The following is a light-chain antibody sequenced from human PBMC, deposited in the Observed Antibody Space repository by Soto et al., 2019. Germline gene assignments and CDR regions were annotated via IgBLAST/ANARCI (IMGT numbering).Light chain of an antibody. CDR2: GAS. CDR3: QQYGSSPSIT. CDR1: QSFSSSY. J-gene: IGKJ5*01. Sequence: ELVFTQSPGTLSLSPWESATLSCRASQSFSSSYLAWYQQQPGQAPRLLIYGASSRATGIPDRFSGSGSGTDFTLTISRLEPEDFAVYYCQQYGSSPSITFVQGTRLEIK. V-gene: IGKV3-20*01.